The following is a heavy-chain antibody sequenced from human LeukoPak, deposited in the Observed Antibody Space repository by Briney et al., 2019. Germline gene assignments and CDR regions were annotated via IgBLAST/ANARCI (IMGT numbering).Heavy chain of an antibody. CDR1: GGSISSYY. Sequence: SETLSLICTVSGGSISSYYWSWIRQPPGKGLEWIGYISYSGSTKNNPSLKSRVTISVDTSKSQFSLKLTSVTAADTAIYYCAREGSGSFPDAFDIWGQGTMVTVSS. CDR2: ISYSGST. J-gene: IGHJ3*02. CDR3: AREGSGSFPDAFDI. V-gene: IGHV4-59*01. D-gene: IGHD3-10*01.